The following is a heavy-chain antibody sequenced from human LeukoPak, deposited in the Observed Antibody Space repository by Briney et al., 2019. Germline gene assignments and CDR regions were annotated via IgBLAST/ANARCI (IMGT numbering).Heavy chain of an antibody. J-gene: IGHJ5*02. CDR3: ARAGWYSAGSWFDP. CDR1: GGTFSSYA. Sequence: GASVKVSCKASGGTFSSYAISWVRQAPGQGLEWMGGIIPIFGTANYAQKFQGRVTITTDESTSTAYMGLSSLRSEDTAVYYCARAGWYSAGSWFDPWGQGTLVTVSS. V-gene: IGHV1-69*05. D-gene: IGHD2-15*01. CDR2: IIPIFGTA.